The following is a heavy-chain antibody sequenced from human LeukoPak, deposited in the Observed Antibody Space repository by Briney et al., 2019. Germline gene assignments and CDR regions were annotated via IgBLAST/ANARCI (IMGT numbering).Heavy chain of an antibody. J-gene: IGHJ4*02. D-gene: IGHD5-24*01. V-gene: IGHV3-74*01. CDR2: INSDGSST. CDR3: ARGDGYNPFDY. CDR1: GFTFSSYW. Sequence: GGSLRLSCAAPGFTFSSYWMHWVRQAPGKGLVWVSRINSDGSSTSYADSVKGRFTISRDNAKNTLYLQMDSLRAEDTAVYYCARGDGYNPFDYWGQGTLVTVSS.